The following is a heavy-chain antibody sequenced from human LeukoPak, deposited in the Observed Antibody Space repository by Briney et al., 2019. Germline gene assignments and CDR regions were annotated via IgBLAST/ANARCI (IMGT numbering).Heavy chain of an antibody. CDR2: IYHSGST. V-gene: IGHV4-38-2*02. CDR1: GYSISSGYY. Sequence: SETLSLTCTVSGYSISSGYYWGWIRQPPGKGLEWIGSIYHSGSTYYNPSLKSRVTISVDTSKNQFSLKLSSVTAADTAVYYCAKLRVQNYGGNWGFDYWGQGTLVTVSS. CDR3: AKLRVQNYGGNWGFDY. D-gene: IGHD4-23*01. J-gene: IGHJ4*02.